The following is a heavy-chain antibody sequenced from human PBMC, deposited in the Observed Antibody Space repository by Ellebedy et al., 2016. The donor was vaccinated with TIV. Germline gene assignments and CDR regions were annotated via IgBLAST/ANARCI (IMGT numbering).Heavy chain of an antibody. V-gene: IGHV4-34*01. CDR3: ARWVAVAATYCDY. CDR1: GGSFSGYS. Sequence: MPGGSLRLSCAVYGGSFSGYSWSWIRQPPGKGLAWIGEINHSRITNYNPSLKSRVTISVDTSKNQFSLKLSSVTAADTAVYYCARWVAVAATYCDYWGQGTLVTVSS. CDR2: INHSRIT. D-gene: IGHD6-19*01. J-gene: IGHJ4*02.